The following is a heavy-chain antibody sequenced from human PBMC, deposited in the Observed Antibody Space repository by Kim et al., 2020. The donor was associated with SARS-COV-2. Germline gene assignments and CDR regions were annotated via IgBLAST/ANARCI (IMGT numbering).Heavy chain of an antibody. CDR3: ARDGGLWFGESADAFDI. D-gene: IGHD3-10*01. V-gene: IGHV3-21*01. Sequence: GGSLRLSCAASGFTFSSYSMNWVRQAPGKGLEWVSSISSSSSYIYYADSVKGRFTISRDNAKNSLYLQMNSLRAEDTAVYYCARDGGLWFGESADAFDIWGQVTMVTVSS. CDR1: GFTFSSYS. J-gene: IGHJ3*02. CDR2: ISSSSSYI.